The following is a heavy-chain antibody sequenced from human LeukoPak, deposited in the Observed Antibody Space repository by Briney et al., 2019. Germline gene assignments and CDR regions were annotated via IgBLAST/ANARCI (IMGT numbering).Heavy chain of an antibody. CDR1: GGSISYYY. CDR3: ARVSVDIAAKGYFDY. D-gene: IGHD5-12*01. Sequence: SETLSLTCTVSGGSISYYYWSWIRQPPGKGLEWIGYIYYSGSTNYNPSLKSRVTISVDRSKNQFSLKLSSVTAADTAVYYCARVSVDIAAKGYFDYWGQGTLVTVSS. CDR2: IYYSGST. V-gene: IGHV4-59*01. J-gene: IGHJ4*02.